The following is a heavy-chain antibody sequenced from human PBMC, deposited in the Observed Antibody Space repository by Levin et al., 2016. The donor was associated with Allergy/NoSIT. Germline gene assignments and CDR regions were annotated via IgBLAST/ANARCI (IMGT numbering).Heavy chain of an antibody. J-gene: IGHJ4*02. D-gene: IGHD6-19*01. V-gene: IGHV3-30-3*01. CDR3: ARDSDGSGWYYFDSPTDY. Sequence: WIRQPPGKGLEWVAVISYDGSNKYYADSVKGRFTISRDNSKNTLYLQMNSLRAEDTAVYYCARDSDGSGWYYFDSPTDYWGQGTLVTVSS. CDR2: ISYDGSNK.